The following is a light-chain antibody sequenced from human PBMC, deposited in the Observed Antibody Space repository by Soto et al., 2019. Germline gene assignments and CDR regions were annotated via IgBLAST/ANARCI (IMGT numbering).Light chain of an antibody. CDR2: DAS. CDR3: HQYNSFSWT. CDR1: QSISTW. J-gene: IGKJ1*01. Sequence: DIQMTQSPSTLSASVGDSVTITCRASQSISTWLAWYQQKPGKAPKLLIYDASSLEGGVPSRFSGSGSGTEFTLTISGLQPDDFATYYCHQYNSFSWTFGQGTKVDI. V-gene: IGKV1-5*01.